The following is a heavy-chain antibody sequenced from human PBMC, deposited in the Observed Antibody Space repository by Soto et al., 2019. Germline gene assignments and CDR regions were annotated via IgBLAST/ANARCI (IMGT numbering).Heavy chain of an antibody. CDR2: IYYSGST. J-gene: IGHJ6*02. CDR1: GGSISSYY. Sequence: SETLSLTCTVSGGSISSYYWSWIRQPPGKGLEWIGYIYYSGSTNYNPSLKSRVTISVDTSKNQFSLKLSSVTAADTAVYYCARGNTAMVYGMDVWGQGXTVTVSS. CDR3: ARGNTAMVYGMDV. D-gene: IGHD5-18*01. V-gene: IGHV4-59*01.